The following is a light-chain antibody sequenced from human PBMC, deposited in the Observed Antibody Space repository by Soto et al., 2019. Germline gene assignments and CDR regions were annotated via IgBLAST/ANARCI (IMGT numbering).Light chain of an antibody. V-gene: IGKV3-15*01. CDR2: GAS. CDR3: QQYGGSTRT. CDR1: QSVSSN. Sequence: EIVMTQSPATLSVSPGERATLSCRASQSVSSNLAWYQQKPGQAPRLLIYGASTRATGIPARFSGSGSGTDSTLTISRLEPEDFAVYYCQQYGGSTRTFGQGTKVEVK. J-gene: IGKJ1*01.